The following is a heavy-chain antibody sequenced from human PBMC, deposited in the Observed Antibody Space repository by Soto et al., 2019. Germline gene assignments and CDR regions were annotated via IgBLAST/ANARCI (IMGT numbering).Heavy chain of an antibody. CDR2: ISGSGDYT. D-gene: IGHD2-8*01. CDR3: AHPRGFGVFDAYDI. J-gene: IGHJ3*02. Sequence: GSLRLSCAASGFTFSTYAMSWVRQAPGKGLEWVSAISGSGDYTYYTDSVKGRFAISRDNSMNTLYLQMSSLRIDDTAVYYCAHPRGFGVFDAYDIWGQGTMVTVSS. V-gene: IGHV3-23*01. CDR1: GFTFSTYA.